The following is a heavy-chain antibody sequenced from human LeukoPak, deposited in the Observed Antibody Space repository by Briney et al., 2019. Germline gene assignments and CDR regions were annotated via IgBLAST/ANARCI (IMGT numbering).Heavy chain of an antibody. V-gene: IGHV3-64D*06. Sequence: PGGSLRLSCSASGFTFGSYAMHWVRQAPGKGLEYVSAISSNGGSTYYADSVKGRFTISRDNSKNTLYLQMSSLRAEDTAVYYCVKDTLKDDFWSGYYWALPGYWGQGTLITVSS. D-gene: IGHD3-3*01. CDR3: VKDTLKDDFWSGYYWALPGY. J-gene: IGHJ4*02. CDR2: ISSNGGST. CDR1: GFTFGSYA.